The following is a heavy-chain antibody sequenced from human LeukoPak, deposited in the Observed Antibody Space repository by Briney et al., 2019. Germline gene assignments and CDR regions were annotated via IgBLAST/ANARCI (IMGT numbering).Heavy chain of an antibody. CDR2: VIPNEDTT. CDR1: GFTFNRHA. CDR3: VRFAPVWGNYHYHYEF. J-gene: IGHJ4*02. V-gene: IGHV3-23*01. Sequence: GSLRLSCATSGFTFNRHAMCRVRQAPRKRLEWVSGVIPNEDTTYFAQSLKGRFSPSTETYKKMVYLQMKSVKVEDTGVYYCVRFAPVWGNYHYHYEFWGEGPLVSVSS. D-gene: IGHD3-16*01.